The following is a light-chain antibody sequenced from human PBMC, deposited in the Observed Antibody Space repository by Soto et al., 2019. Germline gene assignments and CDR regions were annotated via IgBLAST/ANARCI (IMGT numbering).Light chain of an antibody. Sequence: IVLTQSPGTLSLSPGERATLSCRTSQSVRSSYLAWYQRRPGQAPRFLRYGASSRATGIPDRFSGSGSGTDFTLAICRLEPEDFAVYYCQQHGTSAITFGQGTRLEI. CDR1: QSVRSSY. J-gene: IGKJ5*01. V-gene: IGKV3-20*01. CDR3: QQHGTSAIT. CDR2: GAS.